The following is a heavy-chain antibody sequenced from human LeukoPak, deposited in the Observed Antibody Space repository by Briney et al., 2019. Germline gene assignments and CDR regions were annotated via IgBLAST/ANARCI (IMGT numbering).Heavy chain of an antibody. J-gene: IGHJ6*03. CDR1: GGSISSSSYY. Sequence: PSEALSLTCTVSGGSISSSSYYWGWIRQPPGKGLEWIGSIYHSGSTNYNPSLKSRVTISVDKSKNQFSLKLSSVTAADTAVYYCARSVLDETYYMDVWGKGTSVTVSS. D-gene: IGHD3-16*01. CDR2: IYHSGST. CDR3: ARSVLDETYYMDV. V-gene: IGHV4-39*07.